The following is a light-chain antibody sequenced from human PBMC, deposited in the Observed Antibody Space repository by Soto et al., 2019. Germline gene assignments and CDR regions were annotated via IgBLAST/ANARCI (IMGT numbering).Light chain of an antibody. CDR2: DAS. J-gene: IGKJ2*01. CDR3: QQYNSYLYT. V-gene: IGKV1-5*01. Sequence: DIQMTQSPSTLSASVGDRVTITCRASQSIGNWLAWYQQKPGIAPKLLIYDASIMESGVPSRFSGSGSGTEFTLTISSLQPDEFATYYCQQYNSYLYTFGQGTKLEIK. CDR1: QSIGNW.